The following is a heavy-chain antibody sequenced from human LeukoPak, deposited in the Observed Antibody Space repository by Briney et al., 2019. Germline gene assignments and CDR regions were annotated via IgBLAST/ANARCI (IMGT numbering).Heavy chain of an antibody. CDR2: IRYDGSNR. J-gene: IGHJ6*03. CDR3: AKGAGFQPAQKWAAYYYYMDV. D-gene: IGHD1-26*01. Sequence: GGSLRLSCAASGFTFRNYGMHWIRQAPGKGLEWVAFIRYDGSNRYYADSVKGRFTISRDNSKDTLYLQMNSLRAEDTAEYYCAKGAGFQPAQKWAAYYYYMDVWGKGTTVTISS. V-gene: IGHV3-30*02. CDR1: GFTFRNYG.